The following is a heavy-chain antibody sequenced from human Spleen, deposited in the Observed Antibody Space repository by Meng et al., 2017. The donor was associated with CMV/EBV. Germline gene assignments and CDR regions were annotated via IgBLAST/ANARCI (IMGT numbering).Heavy chain of an antibody. V-gene: IGHV3-30-3*01. Sequence: QVQLVGAGGGVVQPGRSLRLSCAASGFTFSSYAMHWVRQAPGKGLEWVAVISYDGSNKYYADSVKGRFTISRDNSKNTLYLQMNRLRAEDTAVYYCAKGGWGTVLDYWGQGTLVTVSS. CDR1: GFTFSSYA. CDR2: ISYDGSNK. CDR3: AKGGWGTVLDY. D-gene: IGHD1-14*01. J-gene: IGHJ4*02.